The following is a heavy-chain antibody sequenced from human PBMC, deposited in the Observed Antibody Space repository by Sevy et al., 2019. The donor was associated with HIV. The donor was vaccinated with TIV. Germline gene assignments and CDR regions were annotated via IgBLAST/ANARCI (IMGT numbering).Heavy chain of an antibody. D-gene: IGHD3-22*01. J-gene: IGHJ3*02. CDR2: IYTGDNT. V-gene: IGHV3-53*01. Sequence: GGSLRLSCAATGFTVNSNYMSWVRQAPGKGLEWVSIIYTGDNTYYTDSVKGRFTISRDNSKNTLYLQMNSLRAEDTAVYYCAILCVYYYDSDGYYTTGNAFDIWGQGTMVTVSS. CDR3: AILCVYYYDSDGYYTTGNAFDI. CDR1: GFTVNSNY.